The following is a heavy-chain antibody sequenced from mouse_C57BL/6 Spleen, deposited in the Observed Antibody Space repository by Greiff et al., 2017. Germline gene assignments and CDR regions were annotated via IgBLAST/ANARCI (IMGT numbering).Heavy chain of an antibody. D-gene: IGHD1-1*01. CDR1: GFTFSDYG. V-gene: IGHV5-17*01. CDR2: ISSGSSTI. Sequence: EVQRVESGGGLVKPGGSLKLSCAASGFTFSDYGMHWVRQAPEKGLEWVAYISSGSSTIYYADTVKGRFTISRDNAKNTLFLQMTSLRSEDTAMYYCAKGYYYGSSYVPHWYFDVWGTGTTVTVSS. J-gene: IGHJ1*03. CDR3: AKGYYYGSSYVPHWYFDV.